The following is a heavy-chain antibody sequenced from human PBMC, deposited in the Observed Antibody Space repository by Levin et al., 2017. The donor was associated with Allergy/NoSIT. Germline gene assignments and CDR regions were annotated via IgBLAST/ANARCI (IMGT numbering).Heavy chain of an antibody. D-gene: IGHD2-2*01. V-gene: IGHV3-15*01. J-gene: IGHJ6*02. CDR3: TTDRCSSTSCYLERYYYYGMDV. CDR1: GFTFSNAW. CDR2: IKSKTDGGTT. Sequence: GESLKISCAASGFTFSNAWMSWVRQAPGKGLEWVGRIKSKTDGGTTDYAAPVKGRFTISRDDSKNTLYLQMNSLKTEDTAVYYCTTDRCSSTSCYLERYYYYGMDVWGQGTTVTVSS.